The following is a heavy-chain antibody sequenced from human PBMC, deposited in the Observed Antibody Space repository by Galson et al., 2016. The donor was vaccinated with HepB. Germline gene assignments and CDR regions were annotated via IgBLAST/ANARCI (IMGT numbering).Heavy chain of an antibody. J-gene: IGHJ3*02. Sequence: ETLSLTCTVSGGSISSTGYYWGWIRQPPGKGLEWIGSFYYSGSTYYNPSLKSRVTISVDTSKNQFSLKLSSVTAADTAVYYCARQHPNSSYDRNPRGAFGMWGQGTMVTVSS. V-gene: IGHV4-39*01. D-gene: IGHD5-12*01. CDR2: FYYSGST. CDR1: GGSISSTGYY. CDR3: ARQHPNSSYDRNPRGAFGM.